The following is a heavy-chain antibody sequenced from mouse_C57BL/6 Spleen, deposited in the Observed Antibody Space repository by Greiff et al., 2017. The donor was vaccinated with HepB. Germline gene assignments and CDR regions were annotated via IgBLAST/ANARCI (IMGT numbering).Heavy chain of an antibody. CDR2: INPNNGGT. D-gene: IGHD1-1*01. CDR3: AGRDYGSSWYFDV. CDR1: GYTFTDYN. Sequence: EVQLQESGPELVKPGASVKMSCKASGYTFTDYNMHWVKQSHGKSLEWIGYINPNNGGTSYNRKFKGKATLTVNKSSSTAYMELRSLTSEDSAVYYCAGRDYGSSWYFDVWGTGTTVTVSS. J-gene: IGHJ1*03. V-gene: IGHV1-22*01.